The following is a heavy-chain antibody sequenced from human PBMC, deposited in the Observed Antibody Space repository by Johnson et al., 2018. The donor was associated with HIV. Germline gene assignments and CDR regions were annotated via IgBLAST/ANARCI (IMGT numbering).Heavy chain of an antibody. CDR1: GFTFSSYG. J-gene: IGHJ3*02. CDR2: ISFAGTKI. Sequence: QVQLVESGGDLVQPGRSLRLSCAASGFTFSSYGMHWVRQAPGKGLEWVAAISFAGTKIHYADSVKGRFTISRDNSKNALYLQMNSLRTEDSAVYYCARIGEFSGSEYIDDAFDIWGQGTRVTVSS. CDR3: ARIGEFSGSEYIDDAFDI. D-gene: IGHD3-10*01. V-gene: IGHV3-30*03.